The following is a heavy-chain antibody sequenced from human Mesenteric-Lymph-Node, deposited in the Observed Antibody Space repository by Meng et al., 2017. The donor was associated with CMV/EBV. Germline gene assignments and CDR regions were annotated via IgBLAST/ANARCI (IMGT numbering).Heavy chain of an antibody. D-gene: IGHD4-17*01. J-gene: IGHJ4*02. V-gene: IGHV3-74*01. Sequence: CAASGFTFSSYWMHWVRQAPGKGLVWVSRINSDGSSTSYADSVKGRFTISRDNAKNTLYLQMNSLRAEDTAVYYCARDRDYGDYDFDYWGQGTLVTVSS. CDR3: ARDRDYGDYDFDY. CDR1: GFTFSSYW. CDR2: INSDGSST.